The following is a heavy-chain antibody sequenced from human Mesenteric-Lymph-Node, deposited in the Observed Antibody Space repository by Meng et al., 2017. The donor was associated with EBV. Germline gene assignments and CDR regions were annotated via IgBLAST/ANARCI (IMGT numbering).Heavy chain of an antibody. V-gene: IGHV4-61*08. CDR2: IYYSGSA. CDR1: GDSISSGGYS. J-gene: IGHJ2*01. CDR3: GRGRTYWYFDL. Sequence: QLQVTESGSDLGSPSNALSRTCAVSGDSISSGGYSWSWIRQPLGKGLEWIGYIYYSGSANYNPSLKSRVTISVDTSKNQFSLKLSSVTAADTAVYYCGRGRTYWYFDLWGRGTLVTVSS.